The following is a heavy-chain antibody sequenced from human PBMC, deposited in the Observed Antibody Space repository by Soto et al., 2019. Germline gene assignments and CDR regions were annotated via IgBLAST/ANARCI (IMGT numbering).Heavy chain of an antibody. CDR2: IHSGGST. CDR3: ARVPAPDGGD. J-gene: IGHJ4*02. Sequence: EVQLVESGGGLVPPGGSLRLSCAASGFTVGTNYMTWVRQAPGKGLEWVSVIHSGGSTYYADFVKGRFTISRDNSKNTLYLQINSLRPEDTAVYYCARVPAPDGGDWGQGTLVTVSS. D-gene: IGHD3-16*01. V-gene: IGHV3-66*01. CDR1: GFTVGTNY.